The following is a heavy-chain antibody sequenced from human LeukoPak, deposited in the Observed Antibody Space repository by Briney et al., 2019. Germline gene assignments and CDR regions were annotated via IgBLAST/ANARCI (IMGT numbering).Heavy chain of an antibody. D-gene: IGHD5-18*01. Sequence: YPSETLSLTCTVSGGSISTTSYYWGWIRQPPGKGLQWIGSIYYNGSTYYNPSLKSRVIISVDTSKNQFSLKLSSVTAADTAVYYCARASDTAMVNNWYYYYYYYMDVWGKGTTVTISS. CDR2: IYYNGST. J-gene: IGHJ6*03. CDR1: GGSISTTSYY. CDR3: ARASDTAMVNNWYYYYYYYMDV. V-gene: IGHV4-39*01.